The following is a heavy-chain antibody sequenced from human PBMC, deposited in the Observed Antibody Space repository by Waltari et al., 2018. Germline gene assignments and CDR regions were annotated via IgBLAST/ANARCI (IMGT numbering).Heavy chain of an antibody. Sequence: YYGGGIRQPPGKGLEWIGSIYYSGSTYYNPSLKSRVTISVDTSKNQFSLKLSSVTAADTAVYYCASQQLVLRGPFDYWGQGTLVTVSS. CDR2: IYYSGST. D-gene: IGHD6-13*01. CDR3: ASQQLVLRGPFDY. CDR1: YY. J-gene: IGHJ4*02. V-gene: IGHV4-39*01.